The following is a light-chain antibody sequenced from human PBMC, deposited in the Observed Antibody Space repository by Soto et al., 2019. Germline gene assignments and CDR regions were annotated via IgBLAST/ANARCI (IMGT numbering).Light chain of an antibody. V-gene: IGLV2-14*03. Sequence: QSALTQPASVSASPGQSITISCTGTSSDIGAYNSVSWYQQHPGKAPQLMIYDVSYRPSGISSRFSGSKSGNTASLAISGLQADDDAAYYCASYTSARIRVFGGGTQLTVL. CDR2: DVS. CDR3: ASYTSARIRV. J-gene: IGLJ2*01. CDR1: SSDIGAYNS.